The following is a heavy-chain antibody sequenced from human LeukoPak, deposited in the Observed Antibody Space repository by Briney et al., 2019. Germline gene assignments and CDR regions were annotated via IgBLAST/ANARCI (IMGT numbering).Heavy chain of an antibody. CDR1: GFTFSSYW. J-gene: IGHJ6*02. CDR2: INSDGSST. CDR3: VRSGGTIRARMDV. V-gene: IGHV3-74*01. Sequence: PGGSLRLSCGASGFTFSSYWMHWVRQAPGKGLVWVSRINSDGSSTSYADSVKGRFTISRDNAKNTLDLQMNSLRAEDTAVYYCVRSGGTIRARMDVWGQGTTVTVAS. D-gene: IGHD2-2*02.